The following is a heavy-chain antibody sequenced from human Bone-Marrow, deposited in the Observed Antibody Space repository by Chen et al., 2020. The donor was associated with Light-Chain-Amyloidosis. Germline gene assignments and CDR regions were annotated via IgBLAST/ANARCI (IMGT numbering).Heavy chain of an antibody. J-gene: IGHJ4*02. CDR1: GYTFTAHF. D-gene: IGHD3-22*01. CDR3: IFRGPDFDT. V-gene: IGHV1-2*02. Sequence: QVQLVQSGAEVKRPGASVKVSCEASGYTFTAHFMYWVRQAPGQGPEWMGWINPKSGATTYVQKFQGRLSLTRDTSISTAYMELSSLRSDDTAVYYGIFRGPDFDTWGRGSLVTVSS. CDR2: INPKSGAT.